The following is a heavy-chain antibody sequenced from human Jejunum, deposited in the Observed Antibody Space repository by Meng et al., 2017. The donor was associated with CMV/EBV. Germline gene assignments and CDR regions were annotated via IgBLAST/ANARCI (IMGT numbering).Heavy chain of an antibody. D-gene: IGHD2/OR15-2a*01. J-gene: IGHJ4*02. CDR1: GGSFSTYT. Sequence: QAQLVQSGAEVKKPGSSVKVACKPSGGSFSTYTFSWVRQAPGQGLEWMGGLIPVLNKAKSAPRFQDRVTFTADETTTTAYMELSSLTFEDTAVYFCARGRGNQPLFDFWGQGTLVTVSS. V-gene: IGHV1-69*10. CDR3: ARGRGNQPLFDF. CDR2: LIPVLNKA.